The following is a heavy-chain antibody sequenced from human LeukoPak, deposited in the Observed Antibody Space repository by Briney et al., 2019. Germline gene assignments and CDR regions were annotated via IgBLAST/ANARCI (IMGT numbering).Heavy chain of an antibody. Sequence: GGSLRLSCAASGFTVSSNYMSWVRQAPGKGLEGVAVIYSGGRTYYTDSVKGRFNIYRDNSKNRLYLQMNSLRAEDTAVYYCARGGYYTWFDPWGQGTLVTVSS. V-gene: IGHV3-66*02. CDR3: ARGGYYTWFDP. CDR1: GFTVSSNY. J-gene: IGHJ5*02. D-gene: IGHD6-13*01. CDR2: IYSGGRT.